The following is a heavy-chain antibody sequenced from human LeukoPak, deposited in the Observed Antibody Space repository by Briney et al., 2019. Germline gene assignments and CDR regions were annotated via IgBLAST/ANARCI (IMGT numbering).Heavy chain of an antibody. CDR2: VSYSGST. J-gene: IGHJ2*01. CDR3: ARGDWYFDL. Sequence: SETLSLTCTVSGGSISSYYCSWIRQPPGKGLEWIGYVSYSGSTNYNPPLKSRVTMSVDTSKKQFSLKVSSVTSADTAVYYCARGDWYFDLWGRGTLVTVSS. V-gene: IGHV4-59*01. CDR1: GGSISSYY.